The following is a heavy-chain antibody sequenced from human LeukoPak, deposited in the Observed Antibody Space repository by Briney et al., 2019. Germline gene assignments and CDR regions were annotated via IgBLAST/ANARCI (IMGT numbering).Heavy chain of an antibody. Sequence: SETLSLTCAVYGGSFSGYYWSWIRQPPGKGLEWIGEINHSGSTNYNPSLKSRVTISVDTSKNQFSLKLSSVTAADTAVYDCARGRRLVYCSSTSCYVHFDYWGQGTLVTVSS. J-gene: IGHJ4*02. CDR2: INHSGST. CDR1: GGSFSGYY. CDR3: ARGRRLVYCSSTSCYVHFDY. D-gene: IGHD2-2*01. V-gene: IGHV4-34*01.